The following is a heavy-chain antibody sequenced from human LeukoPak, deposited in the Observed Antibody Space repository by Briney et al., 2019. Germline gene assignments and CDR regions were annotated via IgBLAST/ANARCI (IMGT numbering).Heavy chain of an antibody. CDR3: ATSHDSAGND. D-gene: IGHD2-15*01. Sequence: GGSLRLSCAASGFAFSDFWMSWVRQAPGKGLEWEANIRHDGNAKNYVPSVRGRFTISRDNAKNSLYLQMNSLTVEDTAVYYCATSHDSAGNDWGQGTLVTVSS. J-gene: IGHJ4*02. V-gene: IGHV3-7*01. CDR2: IRHDGNAK. CDR1: GFAFSDFW.